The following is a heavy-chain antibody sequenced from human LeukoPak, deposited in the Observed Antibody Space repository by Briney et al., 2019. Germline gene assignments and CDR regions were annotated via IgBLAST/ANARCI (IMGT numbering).Heavy chain of an antibody. V-gene: IGHV3-21*01. J-gene: IGHJ5*02. CDR1: GFTFSSYS. CDR2: ISTSSAYI. CDR3: ARDFSIAGAGTNDL. D-gene: IGHD6-13*01. Sequence: GGSLRLSCAASGFTFSSYSMTWVRQAPGKGLEWASSISTSSAYIYYADSVKGRFTISRDNAENSLYLHMNSLRAEDTALYYCARDFSIAGAGTNDLWGQGTLVTVSS.